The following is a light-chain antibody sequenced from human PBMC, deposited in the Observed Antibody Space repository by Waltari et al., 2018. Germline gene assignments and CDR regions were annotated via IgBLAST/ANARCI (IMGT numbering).Light chain of an antibody. V-gene: IGLV2-14*03. J-gene: IGLJ3*02. CDR3: SSRRNRITWV. Sequence: QSALTQPASVSGSPGQSITISCTATSSDFGANKYVSWYQQNPGQAPKVVIYDVTERTAGVSHRCAGSKAGSAASLTISGVKTEDEADYYCSSRRNRITWVVGGGTKVTVL. CDR1: SSDFGANKY. CDR2: DVT.